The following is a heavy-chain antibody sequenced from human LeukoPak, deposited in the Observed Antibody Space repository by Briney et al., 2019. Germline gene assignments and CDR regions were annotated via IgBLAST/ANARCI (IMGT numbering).Heavy chain of an antibody. D-gene: IGHD5-18*01. V-gene: IGHV1-69*04. J-gene: IGHJ4*02. CDR1: GGTFSSYA. Sequence: SVTVSCKASGGTFSSYAISWVRQAPGRGVEWMGRIISILGIANYAHKFQGRVTITADKSTTTAHMELSRLTSEDTAVYYCARSGDEDTAMSIDYWGQGTLVTVSS. CDR3: ARSGDEDTAMSIDY. CDR2: IISILGIA.